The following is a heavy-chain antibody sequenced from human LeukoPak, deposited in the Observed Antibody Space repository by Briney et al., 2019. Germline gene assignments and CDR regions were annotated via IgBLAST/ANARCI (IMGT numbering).Heavy chain of an antibody. D-gene: IGHD3-3*01. CDR2: IYYSGST. CDR3: ARHPYYDFWNSNWFDP. V-gene: IGHV4-39*01. CDR1: GGSISSSSYY. J-gene: IGHJ5*02. Sequence: NASETLSLTCTVSGGSISSSSYYWGWIRQPPGKGLEWTGSIYYSGSTYYNPSLKSRVTISVDTSKNQFSLKLSSVTAADTAVYYCARHPYYDFWNSNWFDPWGQGTLVTVSS.